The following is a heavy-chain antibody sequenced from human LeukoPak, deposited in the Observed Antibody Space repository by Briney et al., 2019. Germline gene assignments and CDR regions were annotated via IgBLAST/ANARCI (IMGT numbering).Heavy chain of an antibody. CDR3: ARPGMGDGEYGVNVAFAL. CDR2: IYPGDSDT. D-gene: IGHD4-17*01. V-gene: IGHV5-51*01. Sequence: GESLKISRKGSGYSLTCYLLDLVRQMPGKGLEWMGIIYPGDSDTRYSPSFQGQVTMSADKSISTAYLQWSSLKASDTAMYYCARPGMGDGEYGVNVAFALSGEGTMVTISS. J-gene: IGHJ3*01. CDR1: GYSLTCYL.